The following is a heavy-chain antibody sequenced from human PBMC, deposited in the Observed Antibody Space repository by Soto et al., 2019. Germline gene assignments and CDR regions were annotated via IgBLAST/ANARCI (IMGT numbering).Heavy chain of an antibody. D-gene: IGHD4-17*01. CDR1: GYTFTSIA. Sequence: QVQLVQSGAEVKKPGASVKVSCMASGYTFTSIAFTWVRQAPGQGLEWMGWISAHNGVTDYAQNLQGRLTMTTDTYTKTASMELRSLSSDDTAVYYCAKLGYGVNFLDYWGQGTLVTVSS. CDR2: ISAHNGVT. CDR3: AKLGYGVNFLDY. J-gene: IGHJ4*02. V-gene: IGHV1-18*04.